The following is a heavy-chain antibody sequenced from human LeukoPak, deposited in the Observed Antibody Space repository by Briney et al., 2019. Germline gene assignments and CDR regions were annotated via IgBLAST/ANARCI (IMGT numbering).Heavy chain of an antibody. CDR1: GGSIRSSTYY. D-gene: IGHD5-18*01. CDR2: ICYSGRT. J-gene: IGHJ4*02. V-gene: IGHV4-39*01. Sequence: SETLSLTCTVSGGSIRSSTYYWGWIRQPPGKGVEWIGSICYSGRTYYNPSLKSRITISVDTSKNQFSLRLSSVTAADTAVYYCARGRIQLSLVHVWGQGTLVTVSS. CDR3: ARGRIQLSLVHV.